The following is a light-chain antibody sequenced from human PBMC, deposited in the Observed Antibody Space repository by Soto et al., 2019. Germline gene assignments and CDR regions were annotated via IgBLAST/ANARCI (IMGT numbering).Light chain of an antibody. Sequence: DLQMTQSRSTLSASXXDTVXITRRASQSVSGWLAGDQQKPGEAPKXXSDDASALPRWGPSMFSGSGAGTKFTLTIASLQPDDFATYYCQQYETVSVTFGPGTKVEIK. CDR1: QSVSGW. V-gene: IGKV1-5*01. J-gene: IGKJ4*01. CDR3: QQYETVSVT. CDR2: DAS.